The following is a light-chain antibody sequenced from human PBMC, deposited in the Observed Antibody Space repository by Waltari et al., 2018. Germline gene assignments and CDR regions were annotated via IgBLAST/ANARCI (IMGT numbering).Light chain of an antibody. CDR3: ALWDDSLNAWI. CDR2: SVD. CDR1: SSNIGSNT. V-gene: IGLV1-44*01. Sequence: QSVLTQPPSASGTPGQRVTISCSGGSSNIGSNTVTWYQDLPGTAPKLLISSVDQRPSGVPDRFSGSRSGTSGYLAISGLQSEDEADYYCALWDDSLNAWIFGGWTRLTVL. J-gene: IGLJ3*02.